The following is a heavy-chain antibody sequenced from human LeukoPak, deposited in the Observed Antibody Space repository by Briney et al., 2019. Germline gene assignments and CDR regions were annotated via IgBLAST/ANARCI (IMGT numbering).Heavy chain of an antibody. CDR3: AKDLGPYYYDSSGYHYFDY. J-gene: IGHJ4*02. V-gene: IGHV3-23*01. D-gene: IGHD3-22*01. CDR1: GFTFSSYA. CDR2: ISGSGGST. Sequence: PGGSLRLSCAASGFTFSSYAMSWVRQAPGKGLEWVSAISGSGGSTYYADSVKGRFTISRGNSKNTLYLQMNSLRAEDTAVYYCAKDLGPYYYDSSGYHYFDYWGQGTLVTVSS.